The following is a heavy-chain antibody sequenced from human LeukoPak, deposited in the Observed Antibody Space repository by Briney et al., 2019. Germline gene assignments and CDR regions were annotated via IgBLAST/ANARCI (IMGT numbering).Heavy chain of an antibody. CDR2: IYYSGST. CDR1: GGSISSSSYY. J-gene: IGHJ4*02. Sequence: TSETLSLTCTVSGGSISSSSYYWGWIRQPPGKGLEWIGSIYYSGSTYYNPSLKSRVTISVDTSKNQFSLKLSSVTAADTAVYYCARVSGSSWYEEYFDYWGQGTLVTVSS. D-gene: IGHD6-13*01. CDR3: ARVSGSSWYEEYFDY. V-gene: IGHV4-39*07.